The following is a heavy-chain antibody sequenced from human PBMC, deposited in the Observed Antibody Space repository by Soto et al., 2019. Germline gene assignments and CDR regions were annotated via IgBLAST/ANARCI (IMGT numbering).Heavy chain of an antibody. CDR1: GFTLSMSA. J-gene: IGHJ3*01. V-gene: IGHV3-23*01. CDR2: ISDSGDRT. CDR3: AKDRGIIVKAGDAFDV. D-gene: IGHD3-16*02. Sequence: GGSLRLSCASSGFTLSMSAVNWVRQSPGKGLEWVSYISDSGDRTYYADSVKGRFTISRDRSKNTVSLQMDSLRAEDTAVYYCAKDRGIIVKAGDAFDVWGQGTKVTVSS.